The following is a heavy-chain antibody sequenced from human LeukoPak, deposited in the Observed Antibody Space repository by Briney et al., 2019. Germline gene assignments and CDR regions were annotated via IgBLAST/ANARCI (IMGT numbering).Heavy chain of an antibody. V-gene: IGHV1-18*01. D-gene: IGHD6-6*01. J-gene: IGHJ4*02. CDR2: ISAYNGNT. Sequence: ASVKVSCKASGYTFTSYGISWVRQAPGQGLEWMGWISAYNGNTNYAQKLQGRVTMTTDTSTSTAYMELRSLRSDDTAVYYCARLENSSSSDYFDYWGQGTLVTVSS. CDR1: GYTFTSYG. CDR3: ARLENSSSSDYFDY.